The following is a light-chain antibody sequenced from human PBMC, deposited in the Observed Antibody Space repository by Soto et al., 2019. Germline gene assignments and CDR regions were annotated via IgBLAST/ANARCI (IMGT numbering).Light chain of an antibody. CDR1: SSNIGAGYD. Sequence: QSALTQPPSGSGAPGQRVTISCTGSSSNIGAGYDVHWYQQLPGTAPRLLIYGNSNRPSGVPDRFSGSKSGTSASLAITGLQAEDEADYYCQSYDSSREVFGGGTKLTVL. CDR2: GNS. CDR3: QSYDSSREV. J-gene: IGLJ2*01. V-gene: IGLV1-40*01.